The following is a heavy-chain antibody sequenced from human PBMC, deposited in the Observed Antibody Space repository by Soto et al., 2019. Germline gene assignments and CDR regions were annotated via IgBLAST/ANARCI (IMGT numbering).Heavy chain of an antibody. V-gene: IGHV4-34*01. CDR1: GGSFSGYY. Sequence: SETLSLTGAVYGGSFSGYYWSWIRQPPGKGLEWIGEINHSGITDYNPSLKSRVTISVDTSKNQFSLKLSSVTAADTAVYYCARGHGFWGRNYYYGMDVCGRGTTVTFSS. CDR2: INHSGIT. J-gene: IGHJ6*02. CDR3: ARGHGFWGRNYYYGMDV. D-gene: IGHD3-16*01.